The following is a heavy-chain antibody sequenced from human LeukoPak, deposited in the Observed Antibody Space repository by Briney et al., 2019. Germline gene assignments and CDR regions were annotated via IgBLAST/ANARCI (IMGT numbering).Heavy chain of an antibody. CDR2: IYHSGST. V-gene: IGHV4-30-2*01. CDR1: GGSISSGGYS. Sequence: SETLSLTCAVSGGSISSGGYSWSWIRQPPGKGLEWIGYIYHSGSTYYNPSLKSRVTISVDRSKNQFSLKLSSVTAADTAVYYCVRVRTYYYDSSGPLDYWGQGTLVTVSS. J-gene: IGHJ4*02. CDR3: VRVRTYYYDSSGPLDY. D-gene: IGHD3-22*01.